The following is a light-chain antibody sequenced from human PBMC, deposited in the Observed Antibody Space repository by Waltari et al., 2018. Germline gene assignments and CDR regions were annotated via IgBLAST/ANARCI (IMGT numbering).Light chain of an antibody. CDR2: ANF. V-gene: IGLV1-44*01. CDR1: SSNIGTNT. Sequence: QSVLTQPPSASGTPGQRVTISCSGSSSNIGTNTVTWYQLYPGTAPKTVIFANFHRPSAVPDRFSASNTCTSASPLISGRHYDDEDDYFCATWHDSLGGRVFGGGTKVTVL. CDR3: ATWHDSLGGRV. J-gene: IGLJ2*01.